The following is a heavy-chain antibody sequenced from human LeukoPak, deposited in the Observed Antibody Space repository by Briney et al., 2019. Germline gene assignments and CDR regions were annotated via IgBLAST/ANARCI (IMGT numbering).Heavy chain of an antibody. Sequence: GGSLRLSCAASGFTFSSYAMSWVRQAPGKGLEWVSSISSSSSYIYYADSVKGRFTISRDNAKNSLYLQMNSLRAEDTAVYYCARGPGRYCSSTSCRNGAFDIWGQGTMVTVSS. V-gene: IGHV3-21*01. CDR3: ARGPGRYCSSTSCRNGAFDI. D-gene: IGHD2-2*01. J-gene: IGHJ3*02. CDR1: GFTFSSYA. CDR2: ISSSSSYI.